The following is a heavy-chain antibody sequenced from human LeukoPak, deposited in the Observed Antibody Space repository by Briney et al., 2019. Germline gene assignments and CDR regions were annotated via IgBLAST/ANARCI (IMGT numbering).Heavy chain of an antibody. CDR1: GFTVSSNY. CDR2: IYSGGST. Sequence: GGSLRLSCAASGFTVSSNYMSWVRQAPGKGLEWVSVIYSGGSTYYADSVKGRFTISRDNSKNSLYLQMNSLRAEDTAVYYCASSDRAVGATTSWGQGTLVTVSS. J-gene: IGHJ4*02. D-gene: IGHD1-26*01. V-gene: IGHV3-66*01. CDR3: ASSDRAVGATTS.